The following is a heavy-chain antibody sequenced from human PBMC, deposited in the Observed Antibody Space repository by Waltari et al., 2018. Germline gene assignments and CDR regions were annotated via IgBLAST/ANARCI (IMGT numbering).Heavy chain of an antibody. V-gene: IGHV1-69*12. J-gene: IGHJ6*02. CDR2: IIPIFGTA. D-gene: IGHD4-17*01. Sequence: QVQLVQSGAEVKKPGSSVKVSCKASGGTFSSSAISWVRQATGQGLEWMGGIIPIFGTANYAQKFQGRVTITADESTSTAYMELSSLRSEDTAVYYCATMTTVTPTGYYYGMDVWGQGTTVTVSS. CDR3: ATMTTVTPTGYYYGMDV. CDR1: GGTFSSSA.